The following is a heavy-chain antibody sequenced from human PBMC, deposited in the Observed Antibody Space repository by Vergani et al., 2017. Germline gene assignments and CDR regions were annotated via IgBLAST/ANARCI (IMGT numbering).Heavy chain of an antibody. D-gene: IGHD6-19*01. CDR1: GASIRSSYYY. CDR3: ARHSTVEWLVKLGWIDP. V-gene: IGHV4-39*01. J-gene: IGHJ5*02. CDR2: IYYSGST. Sequence: QLQLQESGPGLVKPSATLSLTCSVSGASIRSSYYYWGWIRQPPGKGLDWIASIYYSGSTYYNPSLHSRVTISVDTSTNQFSLKLSSVTAADTAVYFCARHSTVEWLVKLGWIDPWGQGILVTVSS.